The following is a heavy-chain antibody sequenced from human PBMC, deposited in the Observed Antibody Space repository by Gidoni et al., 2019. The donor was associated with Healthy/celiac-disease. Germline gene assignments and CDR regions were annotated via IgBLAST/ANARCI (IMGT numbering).Heavy chain of an antibody. CDR1: GSSISRSSYY. CDR2: IYSSWST. D-gene: IGHD3-3*01. V-gene: IGHV4-39*01. J-gene: IGHJ5*02. CDR3: ARLTTYYDFWSAHTTGYNWFDP. Sequence: QLQLQESAPGLVNPSETLCLTCTDSGSSISRSSYYWGWISQPPGKGLEWIGRIYSSWSTYYNPSLKGRVTISVDTSKNQFSLKLSSVTAADTAVYYCARLTTYYDFWSAHTTGYNWFDPWGQGTLVTVSS.